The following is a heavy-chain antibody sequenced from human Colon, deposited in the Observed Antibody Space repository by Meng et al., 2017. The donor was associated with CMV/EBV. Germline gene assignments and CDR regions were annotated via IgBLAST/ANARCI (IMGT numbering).Heavy chain of an antibody. CDR1: GFTFRDYY. V-gene: IGHV3-11*04. J-gene: IGHJ4*02. D-gene: IGHD3-22*01. CDR2: MSGSSRTI. CDR3: ARAGYYDGSGPDY. Sequence: GGSLRLSCAASGFTFRDYYMSWIRQAPGKGLEWISYMSGSSRTIYYADSVQGRFSISRDNAKDSLYLQMTSLTAEDTAVYYCARAGYYDGSGPDYWGQGTLVTVSS.